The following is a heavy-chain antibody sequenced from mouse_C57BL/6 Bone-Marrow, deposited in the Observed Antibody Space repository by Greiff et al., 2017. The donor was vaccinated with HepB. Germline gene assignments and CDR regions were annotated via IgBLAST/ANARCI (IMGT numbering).Heavy chain of an antibody. CDR2: ISNGGGST. D-gene: IGHD2-4*01. CDR1: GFTFSAYY. V-gene: IGHV5-12*01. Sequence: EVQLVESGGGLVQPGGSLTLSCAASGFTFSAYYMYWVRQTPEKRLEWVAYISNGGGSTYYPDTVKGRFTISRDNAKNALYLQMSRLKSEDTAMYYCARRRLTGAMDYWGQGTSVTVSS. J-gene: IGHJ4*01. CDR3: ARRRLTGAMDY.